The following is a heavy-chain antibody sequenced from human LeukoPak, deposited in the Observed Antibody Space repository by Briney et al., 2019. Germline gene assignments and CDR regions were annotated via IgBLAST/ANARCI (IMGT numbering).Heavy chain of an antibody. CDR2: ISPTGSTT. D-gene: IGHD3-3*01. Sequence: GGSLRLSCTASGFSFSGHWMHWARQLPGKGLVWVSRISPTGSTTSYADSVKGRFTVSRDNAKNTLYLQVNSLRAEDTAVYYCAREYYDFWNGYYRDDAFDIWGQGTMVTVSS. J-gene: IGHJ3*02. CDR3: AREYYDFWNGYYRDDAFDI. CDR1: GFSFSGHW. V-gene: IGHV3-74*01.